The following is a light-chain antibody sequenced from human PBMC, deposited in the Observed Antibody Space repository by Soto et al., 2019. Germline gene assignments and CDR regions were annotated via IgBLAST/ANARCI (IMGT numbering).Light chain of an antibody. Sequence: QSVLTQPPSASETPGQRVAISCFGSSSNIGTNTVNWYQQLPGTAPKLLIYTNNQRPSGVPDRFSGSKSGTSASLAISGLQSEDEADYYCAAWDDSLNAVVFGGGTKLTVL. CDR1: SSNIGTNT. V-gene: IGLV1-44*01. CDR3: AAWDDSLNAVV. CDR2: TNN. J-gene: IGLJ2*01.